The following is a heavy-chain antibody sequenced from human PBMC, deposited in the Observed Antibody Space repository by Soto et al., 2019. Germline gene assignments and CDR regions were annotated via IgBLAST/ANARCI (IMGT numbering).Heavy chain of an antibody. Sequence: GGSLRLSCAASGFTFSSYSMNWVRQAPGKGLEWVSSISSSSSYIYYADSVKGRFTISRDNAKNSLYLQMNSLRAEDTAVYYCARDPAAMGHFDYWGQGTLVTVSS. J-gene: IGHJ4*02. CDR2: ISSSSSYI. V-gene: IGHV3-21*01. CDR1: GFTFSSYS. CDR3: ARDPAAMGHFDY. D-gene: IGHD5-18*01.